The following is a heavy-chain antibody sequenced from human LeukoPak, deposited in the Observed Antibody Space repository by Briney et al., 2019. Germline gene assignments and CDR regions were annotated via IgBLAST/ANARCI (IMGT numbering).Heavy chain of an antibody. CDR1: GFTFSSYA. J-gene: IGHJ6*02. CDR3: VKSTRVTTAYYYYGMDV. V-gene: IGHV3-64D*06. CDR2: ISSNGGST. Sequence: GGCLRHSCSASGFTFSSYAMHWGRQAPGKGLEYVSAISSNGGSTFYADSVKGRFTISRDNSENTLYFQMNSLRAEDTAVYYCVKSTRVTTAYYYYGMDVWGQGTTVTVSS. D-gene: IGHD4-17*01.